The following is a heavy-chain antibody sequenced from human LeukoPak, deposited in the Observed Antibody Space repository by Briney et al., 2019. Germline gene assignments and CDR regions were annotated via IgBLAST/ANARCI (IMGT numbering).Heavy chain of an antibody. CDR3: AKGRGDGYNLANFDY. D-gene: IGHD5-24*01. Sequence: GGSLRLSCAASGFTFSSYAMSWVRQAPGKGLEWVSPISGSSGSTYYADSVKGRFTISRDNSKNTLYLQMNSLRAEDTAVYYCAKGRGDGYNLANFDYWGQGTLVTVSS. J-gene: IGHJ4*02. CDR1: GFTFSSYA. V-gene: IGHV3-23*01. CDR2: ISGSSGST.